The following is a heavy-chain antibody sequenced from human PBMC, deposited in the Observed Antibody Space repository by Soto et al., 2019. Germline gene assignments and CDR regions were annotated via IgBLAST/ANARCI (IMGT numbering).Heavy chain of an antibody. CDR2: INAGNGNT. D-gene: IGHD3-3*01. J-gene: IGHJ4*02. CDR3: ATGRLVGLRFLEPVRAGHYYFDY. CDR1: GYTFTSYA. Sequence: ASVKVSCKASGYTFTSYAMHWVRQAPGQRLEWMGWINAGNGNTKYSQKFQGRVTITRDTSASTAYMELSSLRSEDTAVYYCATGRLVGLRFLEPVRAGHYYFDYWGQGTLVTVSS. V-gene: IGHV1-3*01.